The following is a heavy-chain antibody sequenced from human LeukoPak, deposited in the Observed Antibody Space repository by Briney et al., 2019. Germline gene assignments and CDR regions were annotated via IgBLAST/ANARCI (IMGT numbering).Heavy chain of an antibody. Sequence: GESLKISCQAFGYSFTTYWIGWVRQMPGKGLGCMGIIYPGDSDVRYSPSFQGQATISADKSISTAYLQWSSLKASDTAMYYCARIPSFDFWSGSLLYYFDYWGQGTLVTVSS. J-gene: IGHJ4*02. D-gene: IGHD3-3*01. CDR1: GYSFTTYW. V-gene: IGHV5-51*01. CDR3: ARIPSFDFWSGSLLYYFDY. CDR2: IYPGDSDV.